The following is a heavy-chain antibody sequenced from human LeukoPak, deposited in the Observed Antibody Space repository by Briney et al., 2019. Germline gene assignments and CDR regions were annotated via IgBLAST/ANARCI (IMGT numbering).Heavy chain of an antibody. CDR3: ARGVIVATWGAFDI. D-gene: IGHD5-12*01. Sequence: TGGSLRLSCAASGFDFSGSAIHWVRQASGKGLEWVGRIRIKANSYATAYAASVKGRFTISRDDSKNTAYLQMNSLKTEDTAVYYCARGVIVATWGAFDIWGQGTMVTVSS. CDR2: IRIKANSYAT. V-gene: IGHV3-73*01. J-gene: IGHJ3*02. CDR1: GFDFSGSA.